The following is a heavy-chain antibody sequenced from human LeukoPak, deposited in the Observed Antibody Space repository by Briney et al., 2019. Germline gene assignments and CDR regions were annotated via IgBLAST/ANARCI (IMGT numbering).Heavy chain of an antibody. Sequence: GGSLRLSCAASGFTFSDYGLHWVRQAPGKGLEWVALIWHDGSNKYYADSVMGRFTISRDNSKNTLYLQMDSLRAEDTAIYYCAKDGDAYTEFYYYYMDVWGKGTPVTVSS. V-gene: IGHV3-33*06. CDR2: IWHDGSNK. D-gene: IGHD5-24*01. CDR1: GFTFSDYG. J-gene: IGHJ6*03. CDR3: AKDGDAYTEFYYYYMDV.